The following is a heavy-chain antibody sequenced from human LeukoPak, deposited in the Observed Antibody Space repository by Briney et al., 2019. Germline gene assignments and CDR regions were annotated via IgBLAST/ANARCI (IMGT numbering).Heavy chain of an antibody. J-gene: IGHJ4*02. CDR3: ARRGEAMDPFDY. V-gene: IGHV5-51*01. CDR1: GYSFTSYW. Sequence: GEPLKISCQDSGYSFTSYWIGWVRQMPGKGLEWMGIIYPGDFDTRYSPSFQGQVTISADKSINTAYLQWSSLKASDIAIYYCARRGEAMDPFDYWGQGTLVSVSS. D-gene: IGHD5-18*01. CDR2: IYPGDFDT.